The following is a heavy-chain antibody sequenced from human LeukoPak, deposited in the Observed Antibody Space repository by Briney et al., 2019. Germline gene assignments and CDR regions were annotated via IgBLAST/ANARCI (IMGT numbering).Heavy chain of an antibody. J-gene: IGHJ4*02. CDR1: GYTLTELS. Sequence: ASVKVSCKVSGYTLTELSMHWVRQAPGKGLEWMGGFDPEDGETIYAQKFQGRVTMTEDTSTDTAYMELSSLRSEDTAVYYCATLPKIWFGELLFDYWGQGTLVTVSS. CDR2: FDPEDGET. CDR3: ATLPKIWFGELLFDY. D-gene: IGHD3-10*01. V-gene: IGHV1-24*01.